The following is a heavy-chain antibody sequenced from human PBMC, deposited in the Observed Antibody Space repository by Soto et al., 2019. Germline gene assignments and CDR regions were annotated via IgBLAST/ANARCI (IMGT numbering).Heavy chain of an antibody. V-gene: IGHV3-30*03. J-gene: IGHJ4*02. CDR3: ARDFLRGYGPDY. D-gene: IGHD2-15*01. CDR2: ISYDGSNK. Sequence: PGGSLRLSCTASGFTFSNFGVHWVRQAPGKGLEWVASISYDGSNKYYADSVKGRFTISRDDAKNSLYLQMNSLRAEDTAVYYCARDFLRGYGPDYWGQGTLVTVSS. CDR1: GFTFSNFG.